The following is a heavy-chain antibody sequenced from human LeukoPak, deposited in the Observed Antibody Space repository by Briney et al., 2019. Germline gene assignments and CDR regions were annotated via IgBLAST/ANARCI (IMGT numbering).Heavy chain of an antibody. CDR1: GFMFHDYA. CDR3: ARESESSGWYDY. CDR2: ISGDGGST. J-gene: IGHJ4*02. D-gene: IGHD6-19*01. V-gene: IGHV3-43*02. Sequence: GGSLALSCAAPGFMFHDYAILWVRQAPAKGLEWVSLISGDGGSTFYADSVKGRFTISRDNSKSSLYLQMNSLRSDDTALYYCARESESSGWYDYWGQGTLVTVSS.